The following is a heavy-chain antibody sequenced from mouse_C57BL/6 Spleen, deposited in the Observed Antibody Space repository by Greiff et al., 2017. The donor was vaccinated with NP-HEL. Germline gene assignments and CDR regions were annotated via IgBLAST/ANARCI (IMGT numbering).Heavy chain of an antibody. D-gene: IGHD1-1*01. CDR1: GFTFSDYY. CDR3: ARVYGDYAMDY. CDR2: INYDGSST. Sequence: EVQVVESEGGLVQPGSSMKLSCTASGFTFSDYYMAWVRQVPEKGLEWVANINYDGSSTYYLDSLKSRFIISRDNAKNILYLQMSSLKSEDTATYYCARVYGDYAMDYWGQGTSVTVSS. J-gene: IGHJ4*01. V-gene: IGHV5-16*01.